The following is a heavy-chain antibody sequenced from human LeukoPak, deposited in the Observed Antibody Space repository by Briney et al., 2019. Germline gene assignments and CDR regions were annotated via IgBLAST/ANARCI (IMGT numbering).Heavy chain of an antibody. CDR2: IGVGGTT. CDR3: AKAQGYYDC. V-gene: IGHV3-23*01. D-gene: IGHD3-22*01. J-gene: IGHJ4*02. CDR1: GFNFSKYG. Sequence: AGGSLRLSCAASGFNFSKYGMNWVRQAPGKGLEWVSGIGVGGTTYYADSVKGRFTISRDTSKNTLYLQMNSLRAEDTAVYYCAKAQGYYDCWGQGTLVTVSS.